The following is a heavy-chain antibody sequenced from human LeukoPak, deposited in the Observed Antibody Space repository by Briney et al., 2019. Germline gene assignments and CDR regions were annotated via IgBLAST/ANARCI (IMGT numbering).Heavy chain of an antibody. CDR3: AKHVSGSLLYFDY. CDR2: ISGTGYNT. J-gene: IGHJ4*02. Sequence: GGSLRLSCAASGFTFRNCAMSWVRQAPGKGLEWDSGISGTGYNTYYADSVKGRFTISRDNSKNTLYLQMNSLGAEDTAVYYCAKHVSGSLLYFDYWGQRTLVTVSS. D-gene: IGHD3-10*01. CDR1: GFTFRNCA. V-gene: IGHV3-23*01.